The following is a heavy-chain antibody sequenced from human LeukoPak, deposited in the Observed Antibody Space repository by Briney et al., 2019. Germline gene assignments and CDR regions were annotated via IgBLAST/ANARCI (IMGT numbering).Heavy chain of an antibody. Sequence: ASVKVSCKASGYTFTSYGISWVRQAPGQGLEWMGWISAYSGDTNYAQKFQGRATMTTDTSTSTAYMELRSLSPDDTAVYYCARVMLRGGQDAFDIWGLGTMVTVSS. J-gene: IGHJ3*02. CDR3: ARVMLRGGQDAFDI. CDR2: ISAYSGDT. CDR1: GYTFTSYG. D-gene: IGHD3-10*02. V-gene: IGHV1-18*01.